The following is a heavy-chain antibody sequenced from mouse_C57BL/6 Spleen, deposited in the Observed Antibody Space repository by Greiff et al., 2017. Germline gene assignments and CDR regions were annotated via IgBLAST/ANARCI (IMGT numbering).Heavy chain of an antibody. V-gene: IGHV1-66*01. J-gene: IGHJ2*01. CDR3: ARRGIFITTVVEGDYFDY. CDR1: GYSFTSYY. D-gene: IGHD1-1*01. Sequence: QVQLKESGPELVKPGASVKISCKASGYSFTSYYIHWVKQRPGQGLEWIGWIYPGSGNTKYNEKFKGKATLTADTSSSTAYMQLSSLTSEDSAVYYCARRGIFITTVVEGDYFDYWGQGTTLTVSS. CDR2: IYPGSGNT.